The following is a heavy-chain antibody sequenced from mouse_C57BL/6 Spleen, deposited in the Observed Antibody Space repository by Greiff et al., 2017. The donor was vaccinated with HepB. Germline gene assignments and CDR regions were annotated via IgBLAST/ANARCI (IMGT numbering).Heavy chain of an antibody. V-gene: IGHV1-82*01. CDR3: ARSGYDYEYAMDY. CDR1: GYAFSSSW. Sequence: VKLLESGPELVKPGASVKISCKASGYAFSSSWMNWVKQRPGKGLEWIGRIYPGDGDTNYNGKFKGKATLTADKSSSTAYMQRSSLTSEDSAVYFCARSGYDYEYAMDYWGQGTSVTVSS. J-gene: IGHJ4*01. CDR2: IYPGDGDT. D-gene: IGHD2-4*01.